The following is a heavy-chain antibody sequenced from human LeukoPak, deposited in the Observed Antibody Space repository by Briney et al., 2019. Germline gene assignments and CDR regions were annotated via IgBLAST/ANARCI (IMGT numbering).Heavy chain of an antibody. CDR3: ARANYYGSGSYDYFDY. Sequence: SETLSLTCTVSGGSISSYYWSWIRQPPGKGLEWIGYIYYSGSTNYNPSLKSRVTISVDTSKNQFSLKLSSVTAADTAVYYCARANYYGSGSYDYFDYWGQGTLVTVPS. D-gene: IGHD3-10*01. V-gene: IGHV4-59*01. J-gene: IGHJ4*02. CDR1: GGSISSYY. CDR2: IYYSGST.